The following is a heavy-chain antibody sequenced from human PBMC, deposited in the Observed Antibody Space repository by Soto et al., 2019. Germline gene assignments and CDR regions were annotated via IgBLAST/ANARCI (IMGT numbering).Heavy chain of an antibody. CDR3: ARNVVPAASNYYYYYMDV. D-gene: IGHD2-2*01. J-gene: IGHJ6*03. Sequence: SETLSLTCTVSGGSISSSSYYWGWIRQPPGKGLEWIGSIYYSGSTYYNPSLKSRVTISVDTSKNQFSLKLSSVTAADTAVYYCARNVVPAASNYYYYYMDVWGKGTTVTVSS. CDR2: IYYSGST. CDR1: GGSISSSSYY. V-gene: IGHV4-39*01.